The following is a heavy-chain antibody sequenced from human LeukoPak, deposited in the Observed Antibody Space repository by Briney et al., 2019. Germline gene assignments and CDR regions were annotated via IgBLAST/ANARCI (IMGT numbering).Heavy chain of an antibody. CDR2: IYYSGST. CDR3: ARGGYSYGSYYFDY. J-gene: IGHJ4*02. D-gene: IGHD5-18*01. Sequence: SETLCLTCTVPVDSISSYYSSWIRQPPGKGLECGGDIYYSGSTNYNPSLKSRVTISVDTSKNQFSLKLSSVTAADTAVHYCARGGYSYGSYYFDYWGQGTLVTVSS. CDR1: VDSISSYY. V-gene: IGHV4-59*01.